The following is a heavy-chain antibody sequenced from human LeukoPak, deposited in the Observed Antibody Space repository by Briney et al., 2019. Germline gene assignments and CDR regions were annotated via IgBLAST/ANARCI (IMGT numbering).Heavy chain of an antibody. CDR1: GGSISSGGYY. CDR3: AGYDFWSGYYSDY. Sequence: SQTLSLTCTVSGGSISSGGYYWSWIRQHPGKGLEWIGYIYYSGSTYYNPSLKSRVTISVDTSKNQFSLKLSSVTAADTAVYYCAGYDFWSGYYSDYWGQGTLVTVSS. CDR2: IYYSGST. J-gene: IGHJ4*02. V-gene: IGHV4-31*03. D-gene: IGHD3-3*01.